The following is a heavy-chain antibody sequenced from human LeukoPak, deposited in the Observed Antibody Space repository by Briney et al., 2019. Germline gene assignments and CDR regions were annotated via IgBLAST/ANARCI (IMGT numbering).Heavy chain of an antibody. CDR2: IYPGDSDT. V-gene: IGHV5-51*01. Sequence: GESLKISCKGSGYSFTNYWIGWVRQMPGKGLEWMGIIYPGDSDTTYSPSFQGQVTISADKSISTAYLQWSSLKASDTAIYYCARGYCSSSSCYLDVWGKGTTVIVSS. D-gene: IGHD2-2*01. CDR1: GYSFTNYW. J-gene: IGHJ6*04. CDR3: ARGYCSSSSCYLDV.